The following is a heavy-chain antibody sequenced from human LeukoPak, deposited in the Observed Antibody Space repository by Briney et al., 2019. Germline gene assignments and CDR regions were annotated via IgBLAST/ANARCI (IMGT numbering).Heavy chain of an antibody. CDR1: GGSISSYY. Sequence: SETLSLTCSVSGGSISSYYWGWVRQPPGRGLGWVGYIYYSGSTNYNPSLKSRVTISVDTSKNQFSLKLSSVTAADTAVYYCARNRRSEYYYDSSGSYFDYWGQGTLVTVSS. CDR2: IYYSGST. V-gene: IGHV4-59*08. J-gene: IGHJ4*02. CDR3: ARNRRSEYYYDSSGSYFDY. D-gene: IGHD3-22*01.